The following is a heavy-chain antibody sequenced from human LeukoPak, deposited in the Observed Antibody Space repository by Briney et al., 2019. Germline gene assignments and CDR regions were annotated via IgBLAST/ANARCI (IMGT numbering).Heavy chain of an antibody. CDR2: ISSSSSYI. V-gene: IGHV3-21*01. CDR3: ASSVYGGAFDY. CDR1: GFTFSSYS. D-gene: IGHD2-21*01. J-gene: IGHJ4*02. Sequence: RGSLRLSCAASGFTFSSYSMNWVRQAPGKGLEWVSSISSSSSYIYYADSVKGRFTISRDNAKNSLYLQMNSLRAEDTAVYYCASSVYGGAFDYWGQGTLVTVSS.